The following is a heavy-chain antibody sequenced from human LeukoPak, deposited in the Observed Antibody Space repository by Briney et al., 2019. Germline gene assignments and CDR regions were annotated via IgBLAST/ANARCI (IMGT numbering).Heavy chain of an antibody. CDR2: IYPGDSDT. CDR3: ARLGPRIAARRFRGNPGPDY. CDR1: GYSFTSYW. Sequence: PGESLKISCKGSGYSFTSYWIGWVRQMPGKGLEWMGIIYPGDSDTRYSPSFQGQVTISADKSISTAYLQWSSLKASDTAMYYCARLGPRIAARRFRGNPGPDYWGQGTLVTVSS. D-gene: IGHD6-6*01. J-gene: IGHJ4*02. V-gene: IGHV5-51*01.